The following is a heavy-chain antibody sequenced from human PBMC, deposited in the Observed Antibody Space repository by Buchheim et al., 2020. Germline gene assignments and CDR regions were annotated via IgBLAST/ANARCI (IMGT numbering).Heavy chain of an antibody. D-gene: IGHD1-26*01. CDR2: ISGSGDST. Sequence: EVQLLESGGGLVQPGGSLRLSCAASGFTFSSYAMSWVRQAPGKGLEWVSAISGSGDSTYYADSVKGRFTISRDNSKNTLYLQMNSLRAEDTAVYYCAKVLFEVSSDIPYYYYGMDVWGQGTT. CDR3: AKVLFEVSSDIPYYYYGMDV. CDR1: GFTFSSYA. J-gene: IGHJ6*02. V-gene: IGHV3-23*01.